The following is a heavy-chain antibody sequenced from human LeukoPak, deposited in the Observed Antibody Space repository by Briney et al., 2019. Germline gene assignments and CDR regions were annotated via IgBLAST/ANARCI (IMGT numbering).Heavy chain of an antibody. V-gene: IGHV3-30*04. CDR1: GFTFSSYA. CDR3: ARGAPFRGGYYSSFDY. J-gene: IGHJ4*02. D-gene: IGHD3-22*01. Sequence: PGGSLRLSCAASGFTFSSYAMHWVRQAPGKGLEWVAVISYDGSNKYYADSVKGRFTISRDNSKNTLYLQMNSLRAEDTAVYYCARGAPFRGGYYSSFDYWGQGTLVTVSS. CDR2: ISYDGSNK.